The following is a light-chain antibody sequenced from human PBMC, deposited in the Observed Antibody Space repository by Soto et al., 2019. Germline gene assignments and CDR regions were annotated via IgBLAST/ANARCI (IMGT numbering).Light chain of an antibody. CDR1: SSDVGNYNL. CDR2: ECS. V-gene: IGLV2-23*01. CDR3: CSYAGSSTYV. Sequence: QSALTQPASVSGSPGQSIAISCTGTSSDVGNYNLVSWYQQHPGKAPKVMIYECSKRPSGVSNRFSGSKSGNTASLTISGLQSEDEADYYCCSYAGSSTYVFGTGTKLTVL. J-gene: IGLJ1*01.